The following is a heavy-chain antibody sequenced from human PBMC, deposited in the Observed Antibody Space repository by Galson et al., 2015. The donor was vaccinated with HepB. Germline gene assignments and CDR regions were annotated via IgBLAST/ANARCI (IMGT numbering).Heavy chain of an antibody. D-gene: IGHD1-26*01. CDR3: ARDLRSGRSDAFDI. CDR1: GFTVSSNY. CDR2: IYSGGST. V-gene: IGHV3-66*01. Sequence: SLRLSCAASGFTVSSNYMNWVRQAPGKGLEWVSVIYSGGSTYYADSVKGRFTISRDNSKNTLYLQMNSLRAEVTAVYYCARDLRSGRSDAFDIWGQGTMVTVSS. J-gene: IGHJ3*02.